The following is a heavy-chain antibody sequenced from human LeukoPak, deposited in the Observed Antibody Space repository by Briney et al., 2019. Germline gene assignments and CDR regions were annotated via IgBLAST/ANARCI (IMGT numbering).Heavy chain of an antibody. V-gene: IGHV4-59*01. CDR1: GGSFSGYY. Sequence: SETLSLTCAVYGGSFSGYYWSRIRQPPGKGLEWIGYIYYSGSTNYNPSLKSRVTISVDTSKNQFSLKLSSVTAADTAVYYCARWGQLWFYAFDIWGQGTMVTVSS. D-gene: IGHD5-18*01. J-gene: IGHJ3*02. CDR3: ARWGQLWFYAFDI. CDR2: IYYSGST.